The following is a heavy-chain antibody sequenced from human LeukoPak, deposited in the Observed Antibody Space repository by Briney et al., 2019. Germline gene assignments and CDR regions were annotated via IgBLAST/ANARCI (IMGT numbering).Heavy chain of an antibody. V-gene: IGHV3-7*01. J-gene: IGHJ4*02. CDR2: IKQDGSEK. CDR1: GFTFSSSW. Sequence: GGPLRLSCAASGFTFSSSWMYWVRQAPGKGLEWVANIKQDGSEKYYVDSVKGRFTISRDNTKNPLFLQMQSLRAEDTAVYYCARSLSHWGQGTLVTVSS. CDR3: ARSLSH.